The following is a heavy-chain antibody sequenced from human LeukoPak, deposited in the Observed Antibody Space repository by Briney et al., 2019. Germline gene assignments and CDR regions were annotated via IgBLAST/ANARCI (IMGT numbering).Heavy chain of an antibody. Sequence: GGSLRLSCAAPGFTFSSYVMSWVRQARGKGLEWVSAISGSGGSTYYADSVKGRCTISRDNSKNTLYVQMNSLRVEDTAVYYCARGPDHGAFDMWGQGTMVTVSS. J-gene: IGHJ3*02. V-gene: IGHV3-23*01. CDR3: ARGPDHGAFDM. D-gene: IGHD1-14*01. CDR1: GFTFSSYV. CDR2: ISGSGGST.